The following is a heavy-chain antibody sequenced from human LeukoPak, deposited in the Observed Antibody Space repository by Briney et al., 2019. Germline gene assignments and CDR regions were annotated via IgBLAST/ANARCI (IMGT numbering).Heavy chain of an antibody. J-gene: IGHJ4*02. D-gene: IGHD6-13*01. CDR2: VYTGGST. CDR1: GFTVSSNY. Sequence: GGSLRLSRAASGFTVSSNYMNWVRQAPGKGLEWVSVVYTGGSTYYADSVKGRFTISRDNPKNTVYLQMNSLRAEDTAVYYCARVSGGYSSSWYPYYFDYWGQGTLVTVSS. V-gene: IGHV3-66*01. CDR3: ARVSGGYSSSWYPYYFDY.